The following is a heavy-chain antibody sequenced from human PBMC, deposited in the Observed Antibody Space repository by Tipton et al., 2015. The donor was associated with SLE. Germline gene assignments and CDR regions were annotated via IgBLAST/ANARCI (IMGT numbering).Heavy chain of an antibody. J-gene: IGHJ4*02. CDR2: IYYSGST. CDR1: GGSISSYY. D-gene: IGHD5-12*01. CDR3: ARGRWLRWENHFDY. Sequence: GLVKPSETLSLTCTVSGGSISSYYWSWIRQPPGKGLEWIGYIYYSGSTNYNPSLKSRVTISVDTSKNQFSLKLSSVTAADTAVYYCARGRWLRWENHFDYWGQGTLVTVSS. V-gene: IGHV4-59*12.